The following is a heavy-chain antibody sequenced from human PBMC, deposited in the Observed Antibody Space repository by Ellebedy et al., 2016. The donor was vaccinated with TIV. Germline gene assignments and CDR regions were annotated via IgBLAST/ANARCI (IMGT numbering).Heavy chain of an antibody. CDR1: GFTFSTYA. CDR3: VKVIANSGWPYYFHY. J-gene: IGHJ4*02. CDR2: ISGNGGRT. V-gene: IGHV3-64D*09. D-gene: IGHD6-19*01. Sequence: GESLKIPCSGPGFTFSTYAMHWVRQAPGKGLEYVSAISGNGGRTYYAASVKGRFTISRDNSQNPLYLQMSSLRAEDTAVYYCVKVIANSGWPYYFHYWGQGTLVTVSS.